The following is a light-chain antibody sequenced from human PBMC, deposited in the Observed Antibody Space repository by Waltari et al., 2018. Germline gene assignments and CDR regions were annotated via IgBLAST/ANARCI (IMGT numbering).Light chain of an antibody. CDR1: QSVSSN. CDR3: QQYNNWPLYT. V-gene: IGKV3-15*01. J-gene: IGKJ2*01. CDR2: GAS. Sequence: EIVMTQSPATLSVSPGERATLSCRASQSVSSNLAWYQQKPGQAPRLLIYGASTSATGTPARFSGSGSGTEFTLTISSLQSEDFAVYYCQQYNNWPLYTFGQGTKLEIK.